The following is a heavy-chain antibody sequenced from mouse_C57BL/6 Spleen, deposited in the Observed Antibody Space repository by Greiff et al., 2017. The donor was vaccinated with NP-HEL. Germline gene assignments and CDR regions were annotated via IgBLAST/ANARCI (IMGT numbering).Heavy chain of an antibody. Sequence: VKLVESGAELVRPGSSVKLSCKASGYTFTSYWMDWVKQRPGQGLEWIGNIYPSDSETHYNQKFKDKATLTVDKSSSTAYMQLSSLTSEDSAVYYCARSWDEIDYWGQGTTLTVSS. CDR2: IYPSDSET. CDR1: GYTFTSYW. V-gene: IGHV1-61*01. D-gene: IGHD4-1*01. J-gene: IGHJ2*01. CDR3: ARSWDEIDY.